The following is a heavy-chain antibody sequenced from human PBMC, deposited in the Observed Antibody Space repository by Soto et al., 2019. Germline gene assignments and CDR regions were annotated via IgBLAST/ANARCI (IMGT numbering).Heavy chain of an antibody. V-gene: IGHV4-30-4*01. D-gene: IGHD6-6*01. J-gene: IGHJ6*02. CDR1: GGSISSGDYN. Sequence: SLTLSLTCTVSGGSISSGDYNWSWIRQPPGKGLEWIGYIYYSGSTYYNPSLKSRVTISVDTSKNQFSLKLSSVTAADTDVYYCARVLDSSFNYYYGMGVWGQGTTVPVSS. CDR3: ARVLDSSFNYYYGMGV. CDR2: IYYSGST.